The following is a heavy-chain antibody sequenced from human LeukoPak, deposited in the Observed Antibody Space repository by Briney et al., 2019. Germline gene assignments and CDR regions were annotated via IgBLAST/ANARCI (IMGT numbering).Heavy chain of an antibody. J-gene: IGHJ4*02. CDR1: GDSISSGDYY. CDR2: ISSSGST. Sequence: ASETLSLTCTVSGDSISSGDYYWSWIRQPAGKGLEWIGRISSSGSTNYNPSLKSRVTISVDTSKNQFSLKLSSVTAADTAVYYCARDHLTGLDYWGQGTLVTVSS. CDR3: ARDHLTGLDY. V-gene: IGHV4-61*02. D-gene: IGHD3-9*01.